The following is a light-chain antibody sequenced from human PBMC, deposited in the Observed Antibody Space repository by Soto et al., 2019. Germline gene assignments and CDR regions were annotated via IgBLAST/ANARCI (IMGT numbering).Light chain of an antibody. Sequence: SVLTQSPATLSLSPGERATLSCKASQSVSSYLAWYQQKPGQAPRLLIYDASNRATGIPARFSGSGSGTDFTLTISSLEPEDFAVYYCQQRSNWPPWTFGQGTKVDIK. V-gene: IGKV3-11*01. CDR2: DAS. CDR1: QSVSSY. J-gene: IGKJ1*01. CDR3: QQRSNWPPWT.